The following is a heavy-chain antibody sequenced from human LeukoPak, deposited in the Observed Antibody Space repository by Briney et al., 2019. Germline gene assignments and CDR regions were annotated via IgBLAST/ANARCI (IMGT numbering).Heavy chain of an antibody. J-gene: IGHJ4*02. Sequence: KPSETLSLTCAFYGASFSGYYWRWIRQPPGKGLEWIGEINHSGITTYNPSLKSRVTIPVDTSKKQFSLKLNSVTAADTAVYYCAISHKWLLLDYWGQGTLVTVSS. D-gene: IGHD2-15*01. CDR1: GASFSGYY. V-gene: IGHV4-34*01. CDR3: AISHKWLLLDY. CDR2: INHSGIT.